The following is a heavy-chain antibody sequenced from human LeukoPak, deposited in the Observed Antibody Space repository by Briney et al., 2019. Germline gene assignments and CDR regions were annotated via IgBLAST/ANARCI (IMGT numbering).Heavy chain of an antibody. J-gene: IGHJ3*02. CDR1: GFTFDDYA. CDR2: ISWNSGSI. CDR3: AKEVGKMATI. Sequence: GGSLRLSCAASGFTFDDYAMHWVRQAPGKGLEWVSGISWNSGSIGYADSVKGRFTISRDNAKNSLYLQMNSLRAEDTAVYYCAKEVGKMATIWGQGTMVTVSS. D-gene: IGHD5-24*01. V-gene: IGHV3-9*01.